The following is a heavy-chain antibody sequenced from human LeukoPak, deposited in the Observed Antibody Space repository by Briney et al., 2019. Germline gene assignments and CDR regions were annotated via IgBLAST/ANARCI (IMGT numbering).Heavy chain of an antibody. CDR1: GFTFDDYA. D-gene: IGHD2-15*01. CDR3: VRDRYYTMDV. Sequence: GRSLRLSCAASGFTFDDYAMHWVRQAPGKGLEWVSGIKGDGINAIYADSVRGRLTISRDNAKNTLYLQMNSLRAEDTAVYYCVRDRYYTMDVWGQGTTVTVSS. J-gene: IGHJ6*02. CDR2: IKGDGINA. V-gene: IGHV3-9*01.